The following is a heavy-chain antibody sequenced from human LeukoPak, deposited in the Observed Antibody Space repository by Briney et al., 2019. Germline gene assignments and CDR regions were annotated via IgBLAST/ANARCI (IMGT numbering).Heavy chain of an antibody. V-gene: IGHV3-30*18. J-gene: IGHJ6*02. D-gene: IGHD1-26*01. CDR2: VSFDSYND. CDR3: VKGKWEDNHYYFGLDV. CDR1: GFTFSKYG. Sequence: PGGSLRLSCAASGFTFSKYGMHWVSQAPGQGLEWVAVVSFDSYNDYYGDSVTGRFTISRDNSKNTVDLEMNNLRPEDTSVYFCVKGKWEDNHYYFGLDVWGPGTTVIVAS.